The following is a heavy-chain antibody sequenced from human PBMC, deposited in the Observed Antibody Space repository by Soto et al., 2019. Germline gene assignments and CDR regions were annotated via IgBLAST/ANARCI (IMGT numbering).Heavy chain of an antibody. J-gene: IGHJ4*02. CDR1: GGSISSYY. D-gene: IGHD2-15*01. CDR3: ARVSGYCSGYTTYYFDY. V-gene: IGHV4-59*01. CDR2: IYYSGST. Sequence: SETLSLTCTVSGGSISSYYWSWIRQPPGKGLEWIGYIYYSGSTNYNPSLKSRVTISVDTSKNQFSLKLSSVTAADTAVYYCARVSGYCSGYTTYYFDYWGQGILVTVSS.